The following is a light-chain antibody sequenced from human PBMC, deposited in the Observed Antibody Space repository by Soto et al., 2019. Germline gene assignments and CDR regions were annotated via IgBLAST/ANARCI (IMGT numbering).Light chain of an antibody. CDR2: AVS. V-gene: IGLV2-14*01. CDR3: SSYTSNDLL. J-gene: IGLJ3*02. Sequence: QYVLTQPASVSGSPRQSITISCTGTRSDVGAYNSVSWYQKRPGKVPTLIIFAVSIRPSGIYNRFSGSKSGNTASLAISGLQAEDEADYYCSSYTSNDLLFGGGTKVTVL. CDR1: RSDVGAYNS.